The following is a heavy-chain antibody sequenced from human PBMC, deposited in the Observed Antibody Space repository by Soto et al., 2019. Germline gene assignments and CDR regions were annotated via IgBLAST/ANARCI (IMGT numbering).Heavy chain of an antibody. CDR2: IYYSGTT. V-gene: IGHV4-30-4*01. Sequence: QVQLQESGPGRLRPPKPLSLTCLVLVGPFTSGINYWGWFRNPPGKGREWIGYIYYSGTTYYNPSLKSRVTLSVDTSKNQFSLKLSSVTAADTAVYYCARERPDGARLDPWGQGTLVTVSS. CDR3: ARERPDGARLDP. CDR1: VGPFTSGINY. D-gene: IGHD6-6*01. J-gene: IGHJ5*02.